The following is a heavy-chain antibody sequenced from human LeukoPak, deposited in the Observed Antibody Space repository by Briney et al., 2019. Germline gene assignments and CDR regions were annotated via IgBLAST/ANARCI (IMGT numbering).Heavy chain of an antibody. CDR2: IYSGGST. Sequence: PGGFLRLSCAASGFTVSSNYMSWVRQAPGKGLEWVSVIYSGGSTYYADSVKGRFTLSRDNSKNTLYLQMNSLRAEDTAVYYCARGYGSGSYYFDYWGQGTLVTVSS. D-gene: IGHD3-10*01. J-gene: IGHJ4*02. V-gene: IGHV3-66*01. CDR1: GFTVSSNY. CDR3: ARGYGSGSYYFDY.